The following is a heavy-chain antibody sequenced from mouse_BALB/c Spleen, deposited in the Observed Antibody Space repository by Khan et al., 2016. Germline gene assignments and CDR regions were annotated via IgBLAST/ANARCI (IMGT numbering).Heavy chain of an antibody. V-gene: IGHV9-3-1*01. CDR3: ASSYAVYYVGLYYAMDY. CDR1: GYTFTNYG. Sequence: QIQLVQSGPELKKPGETVKISCKASGYTFTNYGMNWVNQAPGKGLKWMGWINTYTGEPTYADDFKGRFAFSLETSASTAYLQINNLKNEDTATYFCASSYAVYYVGLYYAMDYWGQGTSVTVSS. J-gene: IGHJ4*01. CDR2: INTYTGEP. D-gene: IGHD2-3*01.